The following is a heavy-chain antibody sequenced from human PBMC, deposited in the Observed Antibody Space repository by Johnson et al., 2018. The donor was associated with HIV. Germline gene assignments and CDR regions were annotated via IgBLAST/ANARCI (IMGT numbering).Heavy chain of an antibody. D-gene: IGHD6-19*01. CDR1: GFTFSSSA. CDR2: ISYDGSYK. V-gene: IGHV3-30*04. CDR3: ARDREYGLAWGWAFDI. J-gene: IGHJ3*02. Sequence: QVQLMESGGVVLQPGGSLRLSCAASGFTFSSSAMHWVRQAPGKGLAWVAVISYDGSYKYFADSVKGRLTLSRDNSKNTLYLQMNNRRAEDTAVYYCARDREYGLAWGWAFDIWGQGTMVTVSS.